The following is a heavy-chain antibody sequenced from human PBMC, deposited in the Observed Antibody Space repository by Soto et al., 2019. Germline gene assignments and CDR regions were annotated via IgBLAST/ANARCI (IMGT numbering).Heavy chain of an antibody. CDR3: ATTVTTGWFDP. CDR2: IYYSGST. CDR1: GGSISSYY. V-gene: IGHV4-59*01. Sequence: QVQLQESGPGLVKPSETLSLTCTVSGGSISSYYWSWIRQPPGKGLEWIGYIYYSGSTNYNPSLKSRVTISVDTSKNQFSLKLSSVTAADTAVYYCATTVTTGWFDPWGQGTLVTVSS. J-gene: IGHJ5*02. D-gene: IGHD4-17*01.